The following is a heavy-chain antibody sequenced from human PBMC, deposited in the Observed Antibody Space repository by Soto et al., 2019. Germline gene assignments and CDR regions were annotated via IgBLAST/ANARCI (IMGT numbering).Heavy chain of an antibody. CDR3: ARVGVDTSVVDGGYYYYGLDV. J-gene: IGHJ6*02. CDR1: GFTFSNYW. V-gene: IGHV3-74*01. CDR2: IHSDGRGT. Sequence: EVQLVESGGDLVQPGGSLRLSCAASGFTFSNYWMHWVRQAPGKGLVWVSRIHSDGRGTSYADSVKGRFTISRDNAKNALYLQMNSLRAEDTAVYYCARVGVDTSVVDGGYYYYGLDVWGQGTTVTVSS. D-gene: IGHD5-18*01.